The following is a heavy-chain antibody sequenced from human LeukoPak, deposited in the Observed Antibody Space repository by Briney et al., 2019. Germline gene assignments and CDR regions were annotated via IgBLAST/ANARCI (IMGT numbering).Heavy chain of an antibody. Sequence: GGSLRLSCAASGFTFGNYWMPWVRQVPGKGLVWVSRINTDGSTITYADSVKGRFTISRDNAKNKVYLQMSSLRAEDTAVYYCARGDYGDYFDYWGQGTLIIASS. J-gene: IGHJ4*02. CDR2: INTDGSTI. CDR3: ARGDYGDYFDY. CDR1: GFTFGNYW. D-gene: IGHD4-17*01. V-gene: IGHV3-74*01.